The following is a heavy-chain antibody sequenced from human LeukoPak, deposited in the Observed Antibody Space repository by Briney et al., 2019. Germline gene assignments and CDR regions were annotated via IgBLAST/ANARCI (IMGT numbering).Heavy chain of an antibody. CDR2: IYYSGST. CDR1: GGSISSGGYY. CDR3: AGDHGDYLVDY. Sequence: PSQTLSLTCTVSGGSISSGGYYWSWIRQHPGKGLEWIGYIYYSGSTYYNPSLKSRVTISVDTSKNQFSLKLSSVTAADTAVYYCAGDHGDYLVDYWGQGTLVTVSS. V-gene: IGHV4-31*03. D-gene: IGHD4-17*01. J-gene: IGHJ4*02.